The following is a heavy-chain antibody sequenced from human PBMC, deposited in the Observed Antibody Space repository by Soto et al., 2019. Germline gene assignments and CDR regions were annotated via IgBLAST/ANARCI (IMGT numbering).Heavy chain of an antibody. V-gene: IGHV4-4*07. J-gene: IGHJ6*02. Sequence: KPSETLSLTCTVSGGSISSYYWSWIRQSAGKGLEWIGRIYNGGNTQYNPSLKSRVTMSADTSKSQFSLRLNSVTAADTAVYYCARDGSDSYGLGVWGQGTTVTVSS. CDR1: GGSISSYY. CDR3: ARDGSDSYGLGV. D-gene: IGHD3-10*01. CDR2: IYNGGNT.